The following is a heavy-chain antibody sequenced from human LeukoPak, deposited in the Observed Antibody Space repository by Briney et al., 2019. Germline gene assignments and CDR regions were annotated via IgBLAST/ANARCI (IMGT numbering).Heavy chain of an antibody. D-gene: IGHD6-19*01. V-gene: IGHV3-20*04. J-gene: IGHJ6*03. CDR3: GRGGVAGHYYYYYMVV. Sequence: GGSLRLSCAASGFTFDDYGMSWVRQAPGKGLEWVSGINGNGGSTDYADSVKGRFTISRDNAKNSVYLQMKSLRAEDTALYYCGRGGVAGHYYYYYMVVWPGGPTVTVSS. CDR2: INGNGGST. CDR1: GFTFDDYG.